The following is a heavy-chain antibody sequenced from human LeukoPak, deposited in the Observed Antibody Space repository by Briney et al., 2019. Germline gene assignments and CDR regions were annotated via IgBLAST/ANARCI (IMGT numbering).Heavy chain of an antibody. CDR3: ARGQIRVSSSWRFDF. V-gene: IGHV3-7*01. CDR2: IKQDGSEK. J-gene: IGHJ4*02. CDR1: GFTFSSYW. D-gene: IGHD6-13*01. Sequence: GGSLRLSCAASGFTFSSYWMSWVRQAPGKGLEWVANIKQDGSEKHYEDSVKGRFTVSRDNAKNSLFLQMNSLRAEDTAVYCARGQIRVSSSWRFDFWGQGTLVTVSS.